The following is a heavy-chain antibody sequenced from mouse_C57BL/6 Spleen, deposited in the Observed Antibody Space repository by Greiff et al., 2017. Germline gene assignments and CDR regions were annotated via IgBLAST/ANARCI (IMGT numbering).Heavy chain of an antibody. CDR2: ISSGSSTI. CDR3: ARIGGSVYFDY. Sequence: EVKLVESGGGLVKPGGSLKLSCAASGFTFSDYGMHWVRQAPEKGLEWVAYISSGSSTIYYADTVKGRFTISRDNAKNTLFLQMTSRRSEDTAMYYCARIGGSVYFDYWGQGTTLTVSS. V-gene: IGHV5-17*01. J-gene: IGHJ2*01. CDR1: GFTFSDYG. D-gene: IGHD1-1*01.